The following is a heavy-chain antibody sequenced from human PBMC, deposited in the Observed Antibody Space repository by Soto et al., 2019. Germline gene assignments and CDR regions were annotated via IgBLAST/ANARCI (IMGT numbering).Heavy chain of an antibody. Sequence: SETLSLTCAVSGGSISSPNLWTWVRQPPGKGLEWIGEIYHIGSTTFNPSLKSRVTVSVDKSKNHFSLKLSSVTAADTAVYYCARASYFDVLTAPFDFWGQGALVTVSS. J-gene: IGHJ4*02. CDR2: IYHIGST. V-gene: IGHV4-4*02. CDR1: GGSISSPNL. CDR3: ARASYFDVLTAPFDF. D-gene: IGHD3-9*01.